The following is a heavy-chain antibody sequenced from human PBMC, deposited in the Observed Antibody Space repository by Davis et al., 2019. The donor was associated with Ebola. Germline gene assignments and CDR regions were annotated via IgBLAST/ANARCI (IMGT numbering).Heavy chain of an antibody. CDR2: INSDGSST. CDR1: GFTFSSYW. CDR3: AYSSSLGYFDY. D-gene: IGHD6-6*01. J-gene: IGHJ4*02. Sequence: GESLKIYCAAPGFTFSSYWMHWVRQAPGKGLVWVSRINSDGSSTSYADSVKGRFTISRDNAKNTLYLQMNSLRAEDTAVYYCAYSSSLGYFDYWGQGTLVTVSS. V-gene: IGHV3-74*01.